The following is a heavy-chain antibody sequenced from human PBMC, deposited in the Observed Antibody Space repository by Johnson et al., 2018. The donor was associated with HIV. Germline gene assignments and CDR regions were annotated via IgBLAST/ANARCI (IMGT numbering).Heavy chain of an antibody. D-gene: IGHD3-22*01. CDR3: ARRDDIRNGAFDI. J-gene: IGHJ3*02. V-gene: IGHV3-66*04. CDR1: GSTVSSNY. CDR2: IYSGGST. Sequence: VLLVESGGSVVRPGGSLRLSCAASGSTVSSNYMSWVRQAPGKGLEWVSIIYSGGSTYYAESVKGRFIISRDNSKNTLYLQMNSLRAEDTAVYYCARRDDIRNGAFDIWGQGTMVTVSS.